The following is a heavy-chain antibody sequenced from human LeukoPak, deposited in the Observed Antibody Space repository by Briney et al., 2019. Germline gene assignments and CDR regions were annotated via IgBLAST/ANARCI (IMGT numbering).Heavy chain of an antibody. CDR1: GFTFSGYA. Sequence: GGSLRLSCAASGFTFSGYAMSWVRQAPGKGLEWVSAISGSGGSTYYADSVKGRFTISRDNSENTLYLQMNSLRAEDTAVYYCAKDPRDFWSGYLYYFDYWGQGTLVTVSS. CDR2: ISGSGGST. CDR3: AKDPRDFWSGYLYYFDY. J-gene: IGHJ4*02. D-gene: IGHD3-3*01. V-gene: IGHV3-23*01.